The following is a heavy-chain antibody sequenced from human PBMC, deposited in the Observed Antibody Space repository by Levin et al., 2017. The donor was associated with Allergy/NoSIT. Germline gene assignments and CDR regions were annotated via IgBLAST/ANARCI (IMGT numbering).Heavy chain of an antibody. D-gene: IGHD6-19*01. CDR3: AKKGVAGLVDY. CDR2: ISYDGSNK. J-gene: IGHJ4*02. CDR1: GFTFSSYG. Sequence: PGGSLRLSCAASGFTFSSYGMHWVRQAPGKGLEWVAVISYDGSNKYYADSVKGRFTISRDNSKNTLYLQMNSLRAEDTAVYYCAKKGVAGLVDYWGQGTLVTVSS. V-gene: IGHV3-30*18.